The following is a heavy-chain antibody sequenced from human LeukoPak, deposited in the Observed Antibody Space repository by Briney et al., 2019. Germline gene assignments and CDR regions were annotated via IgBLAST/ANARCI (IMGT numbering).Heavy chain of an antibody. CDR3: ARDRLNGIPDY. V-gene: IGHV4-31*03. CDR2: VYYSGST. Sequence: PSETLSLTCTVSGGSISSGGYYWSWIRQHPGKGLEWIGYVYYSGSTYYNPSLKSRVTISVDTSKNQFSLKLSSVTAADTAVYYCARDRLNGIPDYWGQGTLVTVSS. CDR1: GGSISSGGYY. J-gene: IGHJ4*02. D-gene: IGHD1-26*01.